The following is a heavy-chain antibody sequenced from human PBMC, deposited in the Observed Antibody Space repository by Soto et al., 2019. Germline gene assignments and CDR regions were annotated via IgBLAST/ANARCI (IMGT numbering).Heavy chain of an antibody. V-gene: IGHV4-30-2*01. D-gene: IGHD3-22*01. CDR3: ARVRREYDNSGPVDY. J-gene: IGHJ4*02. CDR2: IYSGGST. CDR1: GGSISSGDYS. Sequence: QLQLQESGSGLVKPSQTLSLTCAVSGGSISSGDYSWNWIRQPPGKGLEWIGYIYSGGSTYYNPSRQSRGTMSVDRSRNQFSLKLNSVTAADTAVYYCARVRREYDNSGPVDYWGQGTLVTVSS.